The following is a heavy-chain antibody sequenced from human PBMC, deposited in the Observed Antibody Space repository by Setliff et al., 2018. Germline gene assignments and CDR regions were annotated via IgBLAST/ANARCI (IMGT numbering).Heavy chain of an antibody. V-gene: IGHV1-69*05. CDR2: IIPIFDRT. J-gene: IGHJ5*02. CDR1: GGPFRSYA. Sequence: SVKVSCKISGGPFRSYAINWVRQAPGQGLEWMGGIIPIFDRTNYAQKFQGRLTMTRDTSINTAYMELGSLTSDDTAFYYCVRSGKFGMRFWFDQWGQGTLVTVPQ. CDR3: VRSGKFGMRFWFDQ. D-gene: IGHD1-26*01.